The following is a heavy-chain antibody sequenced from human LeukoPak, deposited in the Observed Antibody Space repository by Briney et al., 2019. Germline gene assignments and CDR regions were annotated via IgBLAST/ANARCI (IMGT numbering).Heavy chain of an antibody. CDR3: ARISEH. CDR2: ISGSGGST. J-gene: IGHJ1*01. V-gene: IGHV3-23*01. CDR1: GFTFSTYA. Sequence: GGSLRLSCGGSGFTFSTYAMSWVRQAPGKGLEWVSVISGSGGSTFYAESVKGRFTISRDNSKSTLYLQMNSLRAEDTAVYYCARISEHWGQGTLVTVSS.